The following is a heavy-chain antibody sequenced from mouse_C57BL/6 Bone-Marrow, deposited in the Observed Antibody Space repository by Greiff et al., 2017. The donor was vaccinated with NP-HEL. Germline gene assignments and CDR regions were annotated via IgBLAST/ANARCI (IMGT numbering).Heavy chain of an antibody. Sequence: QVQLQQSDAELVKPGASVKISCKVSGYTFTDHTIHWMKQRPEQGLEGIGYIYPRDGSTKYNEKFKGKATLTADKSSSTAYMQLNSLTSEDAAVDCCARRTCWDSFDYWGQCTTLTVSS. V-gene: IGHV1-78*01. D-gene: IGHD4-1*01. J-gene: IGHJ2*01. CDR3: ARRTCWDSFDY. CDR2: IYPRDGST. CDR1: GYTFTDHT.